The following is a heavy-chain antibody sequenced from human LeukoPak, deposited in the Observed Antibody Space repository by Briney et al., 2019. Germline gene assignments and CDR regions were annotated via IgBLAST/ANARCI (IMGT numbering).Heavy chain of an antibody. V-gene: IGHV3-30-3*01. D-gene: IGHD3-10*01. CDR1: GFTFRNYV. CDR2: TSSDLNVK. Sequence: GGSLRLSCAASGFTFRNYVIHWVRQAPGKGLEWVAVTSSDLNVKLYADSVKGRFTISRDNSRSTLYLQMNSLRPEDTAIYYCAREGYYGSGSPPSLYLDYWGQGTLVTVSS. J-gene: IGHJ4*02. CDR3: AREGYYGSGSPPSLYLDY.